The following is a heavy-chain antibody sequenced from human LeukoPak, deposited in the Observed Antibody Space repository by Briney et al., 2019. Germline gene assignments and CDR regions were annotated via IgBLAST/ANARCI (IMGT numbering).Heavy chain of an antibody. D-gene: IGHD1-26*01. CDR3: AKDKGGSYYHWFFDL. CDR1: GFTFRSYD. V-gene: IGHV3-23*01. Sequence: GGSLRLSCEASGFTFRSYDMTWVRQAPGKGLEWVSGITGSGGSTYYADSVKGRFTISRDNSKNTMYLQLNSLRDEDTAVYFCAKDKGGSYYHWFFDLWGRGTLVTVSS. CDR2: ITGSGGST. J-gene: IGHJ2*01.